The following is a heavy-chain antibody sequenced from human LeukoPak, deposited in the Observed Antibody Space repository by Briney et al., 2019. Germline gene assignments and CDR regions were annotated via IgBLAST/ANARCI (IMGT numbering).Heavy chain of an antibody. CDR1: GYSFTSYW. D-gene: IGHD6-6*01. CDR2: IYPGDSDT. CDR3: ARIPIEYSSLYYFDY. V-gene: IGHV5-51*01. J-gene: IGHJ4*02. Sequence: GASLQISCKGSGYSFTSYWIGWVRQMPGKGLEWMGIIYPGDSDTRYSPSFQGQVTISADKSISTAYLQWSSLKASDTAMYYCARIPIEYSSLYYFDYWGQGTLVTVSS.